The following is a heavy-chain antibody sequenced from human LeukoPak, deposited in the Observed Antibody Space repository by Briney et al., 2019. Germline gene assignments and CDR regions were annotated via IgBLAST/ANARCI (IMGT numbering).Heavy chain of an antibody. J-gene: IGHJ6*03. D-gene: IGHD2-8*01. V-gene: IGHV4-34*01. CDR2: INHSGST. CDR1: GGSFSGYY. Sequence: SETLSLTCAVYGGSFSGYYWSWIRQPPGKGLEWIGEINHSGSTNYNPSLKSRVTISVDTSKNQFSLKLSSVTAADTAVYYCARCGDPNGYYYYYYMDVWGKGTTVTISS. CDR3: ARCGDPNGYYYYYYMDV.